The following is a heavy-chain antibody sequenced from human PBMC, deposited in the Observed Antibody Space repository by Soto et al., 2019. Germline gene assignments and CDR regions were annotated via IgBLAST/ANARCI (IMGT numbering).Heavy chain of an antibody. CDR2: ISCSGGTT. CDR3: AKIFVETGGSSGWPWTFHY. D-gene: IGHD6-25*01. V-gene: IGHV3-23*01. Sequence: EVQLLESGGGLVQPGRSLRLSCAASGFTFSSYAMSWVRQAPGKGLEWVSAISCSGGTTYYAASVKGRFTISRDNTKNTLFLQMNSLRAEDTAVYYCAKIFVETGGSSGWPWTFHYWGQGTLVTVSS. CDR1: GFTFSSYA. J-gene: IGHJ4*02.